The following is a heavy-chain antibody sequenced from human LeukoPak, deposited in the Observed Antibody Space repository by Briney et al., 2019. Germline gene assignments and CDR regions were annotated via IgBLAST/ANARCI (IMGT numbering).Heavy chain of an antibody. J-gene: IGHJ6*02. CDR1: GYTFTGYY. CDR3: ARDRQRYYGMDV. CDR2: INPNSGGT. V-gene: IGHV1-2*02. Sequence: GASVKASCKASGYTFTGYYMHWVRQAPGQGLEWMGWINPNSGGTNYAQKFQGRVTMTRDTSISTAYMELSRLRSDDTAVYYCARDRQRYYGMDVWGQGTTVTVSS.